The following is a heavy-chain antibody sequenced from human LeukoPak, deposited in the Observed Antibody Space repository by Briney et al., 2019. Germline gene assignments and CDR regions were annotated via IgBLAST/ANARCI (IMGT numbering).Heavy chain of an antibody. D-gene: IGHD2-2*01. Sequence: GGSLRLSCAASGLTFSSDSINWVRQAPGKGLEWVSSISSSSSYIYYADSVKGRFTISRDNAKNSLYLQMNSLRAEGTAVYYCARDSSRYYFDYWGQGTLVTVSS. CDR2: ISSSSSYI. V-gene: IGHV3-21*01. J-gene: IGHJ4*02. CDR3: ARDSSRYYFDY. CDR1: GLTFSSDS.